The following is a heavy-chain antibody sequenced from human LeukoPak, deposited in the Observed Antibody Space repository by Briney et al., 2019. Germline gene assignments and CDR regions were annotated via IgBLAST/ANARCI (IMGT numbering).Heavy chain of an antibody. CDR1: GYTFTSYG. V-gene: IGHV1-18*01. Sequence: ASVKVSCKASGYTFTSYGITWVRQAPGQGLEWMGWISAYNGNTNYAQKFQGRVAMTTDTSTSTAYMELRSLTSDDTAVYYCARGKRDGYNYILDDAFDIWGQGTMVTVSS. D-gene: IGHD5-24*01. CDR2: ISAYNGNT. J-gene: IGHJ3*02. CDR3: ARGKRDGYNYILDDAFDI.